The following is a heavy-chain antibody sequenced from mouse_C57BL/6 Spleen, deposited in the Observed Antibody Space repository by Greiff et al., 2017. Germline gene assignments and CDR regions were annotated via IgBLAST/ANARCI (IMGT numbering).Heavy chain of an antibody. CDR2: INPNNGGT. V-gene: IGHV1-22*01. Sequence: EVKLVESGPELVKPGASVKMSCKASGYTFTDYNMHWVKQSHGKSLEWIGYINPNNGGTSYNQKFKGKATLTVNKSSSTAYMELRSLTSEDSAVYYCARSEALPSFAYWGQGTLVTVSA. D-gene: IGHD2-10*01. J-gene: IGHJ3*01. CDR3: ARSEALPSFAY. CDR1: GYTFTDYN.